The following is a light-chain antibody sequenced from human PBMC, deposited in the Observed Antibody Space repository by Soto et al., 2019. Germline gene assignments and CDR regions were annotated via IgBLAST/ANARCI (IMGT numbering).Light chain of an antibody. J-gene: IGLJ1*01. CDR1: SGHNSYA. V-gene: IGLV4-69*01. CDR3: QTWGTGPSYV. CDR2: LNSDGSH. Sequence: VLTQSPSASASLGASVKLTCTLSSGHNSYAIAWHQQQPEKGPRYLMKLNSDGSHSKGDGIPDRFSGSSSGAERYLTISSLQSEDEADYYCQTWGTGPSYVFGTGTKLTVL.